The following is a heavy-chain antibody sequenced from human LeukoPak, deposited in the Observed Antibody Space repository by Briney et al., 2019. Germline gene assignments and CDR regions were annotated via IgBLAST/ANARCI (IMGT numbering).Heavy chain of an antibody. J-gene: IGHJ4*02. V-gene: IGHV3-23*01. CDR2: ISGSGGST. CDR1: GFTFNSYA. Sequence: GGSLRLSCAASGFTFNSYALSWVRQAPGKGLEWVSTISGSGGSTYYADSVKGRFTISRDNSKNTLYLQMNSLRAEDTAVYYCARMETFGVVSNYFDYWGQGTLVTVSS. D-gene: IGHD3-3*01. CDR3: ARMETFGVVSNYFDY.